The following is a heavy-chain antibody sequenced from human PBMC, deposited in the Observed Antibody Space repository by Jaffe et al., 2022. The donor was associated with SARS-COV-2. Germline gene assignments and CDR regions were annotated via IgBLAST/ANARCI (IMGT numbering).Heavy chain of an antibody. D-gene: IGHD6-19*01. V-gene: IGHV6-1*01. CDR2: TYYRSKWNN. CDR3: TREVAGTCAFDI. CDR1: GDSVSSNSAA. J-gene: IGHJ3*02. Sequence: QVQLQQSGPGLVKPSQTLSLTCAISGDSVSSNSAAWNWIRQSPSRGLEWLGRTYYRSKWNNDYALSVKSRISINPDTSKNQFTLQLNFVSPEDTAVYYCTREVAGTCAFDIWGQGTMVTVSS.